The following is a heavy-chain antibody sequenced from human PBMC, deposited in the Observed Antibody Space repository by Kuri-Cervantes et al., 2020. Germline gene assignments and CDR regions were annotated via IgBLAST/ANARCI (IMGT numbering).Heavy chain of an antibody. D-gene: IGHD6-13*01. CDR1: GFTFSSYG. Sequence: SLKISCAASGFTFSSYGMHWVRQAPGKGLEWVSGISWNSGSIGYADSVKGRFTISRDNAKNSLYLQMNSLRAEDTALYYCAKDIAAAGTSYYYYGMDVWGQGTTVTVSS. CDR3: AKDIAAAGTSYYYYGMDV. CDR2: ISWNSGSI. J-gene: IGHJ6*02. V-gene: IGHV3-9*01.